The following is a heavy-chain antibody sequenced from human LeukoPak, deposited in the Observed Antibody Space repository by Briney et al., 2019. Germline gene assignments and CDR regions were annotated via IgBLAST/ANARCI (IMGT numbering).Heavy chain of an antibody. CDR3: ARDITTMARGVSPNWFDP. CDR2: INPNSGGT. CDR1: GYSFTGYY. J-gene: IGHJ5*02. D-gene: IGHD3-10*01. Sequence: ASVTVSCKASGYSFTGYYMHWLRQAPAQGLDWMGWINPNSGGTNYAQKFQGRITINKDTSISTTYMELSTQRSDDPAVYYCARDITTMARGVSPNWFDPWGQGTLVTVSS. V-gene: IGHV1-2*02.